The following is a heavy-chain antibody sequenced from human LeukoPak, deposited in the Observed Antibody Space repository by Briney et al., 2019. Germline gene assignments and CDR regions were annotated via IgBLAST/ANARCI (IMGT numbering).Heavy chain of an antibody. D-gene: IGHD2-15*01. CDR3: AKLDCSGGSCYSGIAFTPEH. CDR1: GGTFSSYA. Sequence: GASVKVSCKASGGTFSSYATTWVRQAPGQGLEWMGGIIPIFGTANYAQKFQGRVTITADKSTSTAYMELSRLRSDDTAVYYCAKLDCSGGSCYSGIAFTPEHWGQGTLVTVSS. CDR2: IIPIFGTA. V-gene: IGHV1-69*06. J-gene: IGHJ4*02.